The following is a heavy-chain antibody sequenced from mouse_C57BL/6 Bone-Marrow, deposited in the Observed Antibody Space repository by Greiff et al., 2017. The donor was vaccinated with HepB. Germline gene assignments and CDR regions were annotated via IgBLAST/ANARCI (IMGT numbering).Heavy chain of an antibody. D-gene: IGHD2-4*01. CDR1: GFTFSSYA. V-gene: IGHV5-6-5*01. J-gene: IGHJ4*01. Sequence: EVKLVESGGGLVKPGGSLKLSCVASGFTFSSYAMSWVRQTPEKRLEWVASISSGGSTYYPDSVKGRFTISRDNARNILYRQMSSLRSEDTAMYYCARDGITTSYAMDYWGQGTSVTVSS. CDR3: ARDGITTSYAMDY. CDR2: ISSGGST.